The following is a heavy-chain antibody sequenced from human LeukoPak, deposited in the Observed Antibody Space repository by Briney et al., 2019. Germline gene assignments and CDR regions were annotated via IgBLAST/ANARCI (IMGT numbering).Heavy chain of an antibody. V-gene: IGHV1-58*02. CDR3: AADGYYGSRSFFDY. Sequence: ASVTVSCKACGFTFSSSAMQWVRQARGQRLESIGWIVDGSGNTNYAQKFQERVTITRDMSTSTAYMELSSLRSEDTAVYYCAADGYYGSRSFFDYWGQGTLVTVSS. CDR1: GFTFSSSA. J-gene: IGHJ4*02. D-gene: IGHD3-10*01. CDR2: IVDGSGNT.